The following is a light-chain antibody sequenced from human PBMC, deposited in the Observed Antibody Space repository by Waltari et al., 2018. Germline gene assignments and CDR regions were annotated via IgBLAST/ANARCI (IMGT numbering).Light chain of an antibody. CDR3: QQVNNWST. J-gene: IGKJ1*01. CDR2: GAS. CDR1: QSVRTN. V-gene: IGKV3-15*01. Sequence: EVVMTQSPVILSVSPGERATLSCRASQSVRTNLAWYQQRPGQAPRLIMYGASTRATGIPARFSGSGSGTEFTLTINSLQSEDFGVYYCQQVNNWSTFCQGTKVEIK.